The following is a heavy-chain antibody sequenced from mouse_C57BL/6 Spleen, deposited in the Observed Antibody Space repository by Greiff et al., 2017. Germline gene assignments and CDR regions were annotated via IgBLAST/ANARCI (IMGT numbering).Heavy chain of an antibody. CDR2: IYPGSGST. CDR3: ARVEEYYAMDY. Sequence: VQLQQPGAELVKPGASVKMSCKASGYTFTSCWITWVKQRPGQGLEWIGDIYPGSGSTNYNEKFKSKATLTVDTSSSTAYMQLSSLTSEDSAVYYCARVEEYYAMDYWGQGTSVTVSS. J-gene: IGHJ4*01. CDR1: GYTFTSCW. V-gene: IGHV1-55*01.